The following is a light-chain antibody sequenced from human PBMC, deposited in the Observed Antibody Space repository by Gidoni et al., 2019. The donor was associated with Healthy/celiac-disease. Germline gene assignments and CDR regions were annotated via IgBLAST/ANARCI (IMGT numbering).Light chain of an antibody. CDR1: QVISNY. V-gene: IGKV1-27*01. J-gene: IGKJ1*01. Sequence: DIQMTQSPSSLSASVGDRVTITCRASQVISNYLDWYQQKPGKVPKLLIYAASTLQSGVPSRFSGSGSGTDFTLTISSLQPEDVATYYCQKYNSAPTFGQGTKVEIK. CDR3: QKYNSAPT. CDR2: AAS.